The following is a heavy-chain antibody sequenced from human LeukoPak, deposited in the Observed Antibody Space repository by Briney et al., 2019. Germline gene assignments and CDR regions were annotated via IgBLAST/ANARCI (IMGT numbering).Heavy chain of an antibody. CDR2: TNSDRSST. CDR1: GFTFSGHW. CDR3: ARARWYSSDY. V-gene: IGHV3-74*01. D-gene: IGHD5-24*01. Sequence: PGGSLRLSCAVSGFTFSGHWMFWVRQAPGKGLVWVSSTNSDRSSTGYTDSVKGRFTVSRDNAKNTLYLQMNSLRAEDTAVYYCARARWYSSDYWGQGTLVTVSS. J-gene: IGHJ4*02.